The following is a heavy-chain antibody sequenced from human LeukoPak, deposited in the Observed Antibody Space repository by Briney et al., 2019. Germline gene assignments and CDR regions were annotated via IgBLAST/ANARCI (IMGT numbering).Heavy chain of an antibody. V-gene: IGHV3-74*01. D-gene: IGHD2/OR15-2a*01. CDR1: GFTFSSYS. CDR2: INPDDKSA. CDR3: LTIVETTFDAFDI. J-gene: IGHJ3*02. Sequence: PGGSLRLSCAASGFTFSSYSMNWVRQAPGKGLEWVSRINPDDKSASYADSVKGRFTIARDDARKTLYLQMNSLRAEDTAVYYCLTIVETTFDAFDIWGQGTMVTVSS.